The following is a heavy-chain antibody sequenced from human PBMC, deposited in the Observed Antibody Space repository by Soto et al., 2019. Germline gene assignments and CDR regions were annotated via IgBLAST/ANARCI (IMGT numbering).Heavy chain of an antibody. V-gene: IGHV3-23*01. CDR2: ISGSGGST. CDR3: AKLWQPAWDQLWSSYFDY. D-gene: IGHD5-18*01. CDR1: GFTFSSYA. Sequence: EVQLLESGGGLVQPGGSLRLSCAASGFTFSSYAMSWVHQAPGKGLEWVSAISGSGGSTYYADSVKGRFTISRDNSKNTLYLQMNSLRAEDTAVYYCAKLWQPAWDQLWSSYFDYWGQGTLVTVSS. J-gene: IGHJ4*02.